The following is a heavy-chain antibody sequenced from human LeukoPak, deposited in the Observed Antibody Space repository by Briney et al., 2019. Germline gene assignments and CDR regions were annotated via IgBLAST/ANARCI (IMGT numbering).Heavy chain of an antibody. Sequence: ASVKVSCKASGYTFTSYDINWVRQATGQGLEWMGWMNPNSGNTGYAQKFQGRVTMTRNTSISTAYMELSSLRSEDTAVYYCAREEGKGDYVWRSYRYTLYYYGMDVWGQGTTVTVSS. CDR2: MNPNSGNT. D-gene: IGHD3-16*02. V-gene: IGHV1-8*01. CDR3: AREEGKGDYVWRSYRYTLYYYGMDV. CDR1: GYTFTSYD. J-gene: IGHJ6*02.